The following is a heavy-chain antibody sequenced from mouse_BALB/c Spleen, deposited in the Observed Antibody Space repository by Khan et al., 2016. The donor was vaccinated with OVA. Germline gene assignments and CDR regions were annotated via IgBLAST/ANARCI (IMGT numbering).Heavy chain of an antibody. Sequence: EVELVESGGGLVKPGGSLKLSCAASGFTFSDFYMYWVRQTPEKRLEWVATISDGGSYTYYPDSVKGRFTISRDDAENNLYLQMSSLKPEDTAMYYCVRGFYGDPFAYWGQGTLVTVSA. CDR2: ISDGGSYT. D-gene: IGHD2-13*01. CDR3: VRGFYGDPFAY. J-gene: IGHJ3*01. CDR1: GFTFSDFY. V-gene: IGHV5-4*02.